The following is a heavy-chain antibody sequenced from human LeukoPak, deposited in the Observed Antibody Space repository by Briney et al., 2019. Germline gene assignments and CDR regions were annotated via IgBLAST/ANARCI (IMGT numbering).Heavy chain of an antibody. V-gene: IGHV1-69*06. CDR2: IIPIFGTA. Sequence: SVKVSCKASGGTFSSYAISWVRQAPGQGLEWMGGIIPIFGTANYAQKFQGRVTITAVKSTSTAYMELSSLRSEDTAVYYCASSSVATSPTFWFDPWGQGTLVTVSS. CDR3: ASSSVATSPTFWFDP. J-gene: IGHJ5*02. CDR1: GGTFSSYA. D-gene: IGHD5-12*01.